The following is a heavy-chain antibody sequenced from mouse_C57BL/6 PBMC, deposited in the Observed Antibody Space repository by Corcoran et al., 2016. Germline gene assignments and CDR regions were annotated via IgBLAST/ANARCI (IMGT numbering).Heavy chain of an antibody. CDR2: INTHSGVP. CDR1: GYTFTTYG. V-gene: IGHV9-3*01. CDR3: AREAQYYYAMDY. J-gene: IGHJ4*01. Sequence: QIQLVQSGPELKKPGETVKISCKASGYTFTTYGMSWLKQATGKGLKWMGWINTHSGVPTYADDFKGRFAFSLETSASTAYLQINNLKNEDTATYFCAREAQYYYAMDYWGQGTSVTVSS.